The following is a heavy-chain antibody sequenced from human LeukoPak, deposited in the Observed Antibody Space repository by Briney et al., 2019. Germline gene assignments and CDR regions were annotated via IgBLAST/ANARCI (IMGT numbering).Heavy chain of an antibody. D-gene: IGHD3-10*01. J-gene: IGHJ6*04. CDR3: ARDASGYYGSGSYHYYYYGMDV. V-gene: IGHV4-61*01. CDR1: GGSFSSGSYY. Sequence: SETLSLTCTVSGGSFSSGSYYWSWIRQPPGKGLEWIGYIYYSGSTNYNPSLKSRVTISVDTSKNQFSLKLSSVTAADTAVYYCARDASGYYGSGSYHYYYYGMDVWGKGTTVTVSS. CDR2: IYYSGST.